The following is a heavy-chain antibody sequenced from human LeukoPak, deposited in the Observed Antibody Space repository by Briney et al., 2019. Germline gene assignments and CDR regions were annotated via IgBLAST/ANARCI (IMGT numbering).Heavy chain of an antibody. D-gene: IGHD3-22*01. CDR1: GFTFSSYW. CDR3: AKDYTSHYYDSTGRPRGYFQH. J-gene: IGHJ1*01. CDR2: ISGSGGST. Sequence: GGSLRLSCAASGFTFSSYWMSWVRQAPGKGLEWVSTISGSGGSTYYADSVKGRFTISRDNSKNTLYLQMNSLRAEDMAVYYCAKDYTSHYYDSTGRPRGYFQHWGQGTLVTVSS. V-gene: IGHV3-23*01.